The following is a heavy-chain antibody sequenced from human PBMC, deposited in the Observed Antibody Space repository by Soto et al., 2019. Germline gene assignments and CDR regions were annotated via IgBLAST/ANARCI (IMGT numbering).Heavy chain of an antibody. Sequence: EVQLVESGGGLVQPGGSLRLSCAASGFTFSSYWMHWVRQAPGKGLVWVSRINSDGSSTNYADSVKGRFTISRDNAKNTLYLHMNSLRAEDTAVYYCARGGSLNGYFDLWGRGTLVTVSS. CDR1: GFTFSSYW. CDR3: ARGGSLNGYFDL. D-gene: IGHD1-26*01. CDR2: INSDGSST. J-gene: IGHJ2*01. V-gene: IGHV3-74*01.